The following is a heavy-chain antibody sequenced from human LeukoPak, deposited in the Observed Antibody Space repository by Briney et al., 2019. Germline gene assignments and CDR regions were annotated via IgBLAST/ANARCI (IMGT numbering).Heavy chain of an antibody. V-gene: IGHV1-2*06. J-gene: IGHJ4*02. CDR1: GYTFTGYY. Sequence: ASVKVSCKASGYTFTGYYMHWVRQAPGQGLEWMGRINPNSGGTNYAQKFQGRVTMTRDTSISTAYMELSRLRSDDTAVYYCARVKWELLQFFDYWGQGTLVTVSS. CDR3: ARVKWELLQFFDY. D-gene: IGHD1-26*01. CDR2: INPNSGGT.